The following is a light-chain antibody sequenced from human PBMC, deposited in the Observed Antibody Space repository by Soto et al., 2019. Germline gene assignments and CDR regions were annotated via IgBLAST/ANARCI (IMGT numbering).Light chain of an antibody. CDR2: EAS. J-gene: IGKJ1*01. Sequence: QMTQSPSSLSASVGDRVTITCRASQDIINYLAWYQQKPGGAPKLLIYEASTLQSGVPSRFSGSGSGADFTLNISSLQPEDVAIYYCQKYNDAPRTFGQGTRVEMK. CDR3: QKYNDAPRT. V-gene: IGKV1-27*01. CDR1: QDIINY.